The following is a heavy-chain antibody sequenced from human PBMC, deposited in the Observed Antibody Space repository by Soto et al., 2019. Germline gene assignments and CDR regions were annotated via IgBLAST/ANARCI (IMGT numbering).Heavy chain of an antibody. D-gene: IGHD2-15*01. V-gene: IGHV4-59*01. CDR1: DASISTYY. CDR3: ARGPGYCSGGACTLYYGLDV. Sequence: ESLSLSCAVSDASISTYYWSWIRQPPGKELEWIGYVYYSGSTNYNTSLKSRATMTVDTSKNQFSLKLNSVPAADTAVYFCARGPGYCSGGACTLYYGLDVWGQGTKVTVSS. J-gene: IGHJ6*02. CDR2: VYYSGST.